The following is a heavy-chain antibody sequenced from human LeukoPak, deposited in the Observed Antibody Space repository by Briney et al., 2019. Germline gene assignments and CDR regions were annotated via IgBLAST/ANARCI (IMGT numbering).Heavy chain of an antibody. CDR2: FDPEDGET. CDR1: GYTLTELP. D-gene: IGHD6-25*01. J-gene: IGHJ6*03. Sequence: GASVKVSCKVSGYTLTELPMHWVRQAPGKGLEWMGGFDPEDGETIYAQKFQGRVTMTEDTSTDTAYMELSSLRSEDTAVYYCATVVSDYYYYMDVWGKGTTVTVSS. V-gene: IGHV1-24*01. CDR3: ATVVSDYYYYMDV.